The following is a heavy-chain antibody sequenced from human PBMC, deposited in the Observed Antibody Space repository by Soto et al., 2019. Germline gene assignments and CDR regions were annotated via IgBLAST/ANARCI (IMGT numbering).Heavy chain of an antibody. D-gene: IGHD2-15*01. CDR1: GFTFSSYA. J-gene: IGHJ4*02. CDR2: ISYDGSNK. Sequence: ESGGGVVQPGRSLRLSCAASGFTFSSYAMHWVRQAPGKGLEWVAVISYDGSNKYYADSVKGRFTISRDNSKNTLYLQMNSLRAEDTAVYYCARDANSDMPFDYWGQGTLVTVSS. V-gene: IGHV3-30-3*01. CDR3: ARDANSDMPFDY.